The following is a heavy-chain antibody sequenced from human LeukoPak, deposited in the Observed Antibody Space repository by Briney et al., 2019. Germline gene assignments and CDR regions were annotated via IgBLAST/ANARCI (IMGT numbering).Heavy chain of an antibody. Sequence: SETLSLTCAVYGGSFSGYYWSWIRQPPGKGLEWIGEINHSGSTNYNPSLKSRVTISVDTSKNQFSLKLSSVTAADTAVYYCARHSHYYDSSALDYWGQGTLVIVSS. CDR2: INHSGST. CDR3: ARHSHYYDSSALDY. V-gene: IGHV4-34*01. D-gene: IGHD3-22*01. J-gene: IGHJ4*02. CDR1: GGSFSGYY.